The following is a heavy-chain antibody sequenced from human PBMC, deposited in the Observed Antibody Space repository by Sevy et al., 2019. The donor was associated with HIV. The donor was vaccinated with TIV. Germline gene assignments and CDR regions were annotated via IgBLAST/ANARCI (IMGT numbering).Heavy chain of an antibody. CDR1: GASISNTAYY. CDR3: VGPKLTYTNGWHYFDY. D-gene: IGHD2-8*01. Sequence: SETLSLTCIVSGASISNTAYYWGWIRQSPGKGLEWIASIRHGGYPFYNPSLKSRVTISADTSKNQFSLKLTSVSAADTSIYYCVGPKLTYTNGWHYFDYWGQGTVVTVSS. V-gene: IGHV4-39*01. CDR2: IRHGGYP. J-gene: IGHJ4*02.